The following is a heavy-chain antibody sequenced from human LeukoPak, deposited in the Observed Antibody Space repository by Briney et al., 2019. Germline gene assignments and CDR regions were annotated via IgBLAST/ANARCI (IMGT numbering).Heavy chain of an antibody. CDR1: GFTFSSYE. J-gene: IGHJ5*02. D-gene: IGHD6-19*01. V-gene: IGHV3-48*03. Sequence: GGSLRLSCAASGFTFSSYEMNWVRQAPGKGLEWVSYISSSGSTIYYADSVKGRFTISRDNAKNSLHLQMNSLRAEDTAVYYCARSGSGWKHNWFDPWGQGTLVTVSS. CDR2: ISSSGSTI. CDR3: ARSGSGWKHNWFDP.